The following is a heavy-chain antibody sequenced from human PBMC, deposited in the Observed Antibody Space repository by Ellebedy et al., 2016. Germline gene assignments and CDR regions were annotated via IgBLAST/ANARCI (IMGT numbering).Heavy chain of an antibody. J-gene: IGHJ3*02. CDR3: ARVPQSYCGGDCYADAFDI. V-gene: IGHV2-70*01. CDR1: GFSLTTTGMS. Sequence: SGPTLVKPTQTLTLTCTFSGFSLTTTGMSVSWIRQPPGKALEWLAVVDWDDDKFYSPFLKTRLTISKDTSDNQVVLTMTNMDPVDTATYYCARVPQSYCGGDCYADAFDIWGQGTVVTVSS. D-gene: IGHD2-21*02. CDR2: VDWDDDK.